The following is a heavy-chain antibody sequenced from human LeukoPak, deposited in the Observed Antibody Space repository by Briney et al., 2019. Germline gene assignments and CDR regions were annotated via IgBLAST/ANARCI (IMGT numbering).Heavy chain of an antibody. D-gene: IGHD3-16*01. CDR1: GGSISSGGYY. J-gene: IGHJ3*02. CDR3: ARGPRHYVWGSSGVGAFDI. CDR2: INHSGST. Sequence: PSETLSLTCTVSGGSISSGGYYWSWIRQPPGKGLEWIGEINHSGSTNYNPSLKSRVTISVDTSKNQFSLKLSSVTAADTAVYYCARGPRHYVWGSSGVGAFDIWGQGTMVTVSS. V-gene: IGHV4-39*07.